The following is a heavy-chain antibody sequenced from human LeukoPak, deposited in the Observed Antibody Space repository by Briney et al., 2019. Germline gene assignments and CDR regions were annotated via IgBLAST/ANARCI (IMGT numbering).Heavy chain of an antibody. CDR2: IIPIFGTA. CDR3: ARDMFPGSSGVVIKNMDI. CDR1: GGTFSSYA. J-gene: IGHJ6*03. D-gene: IGHD3-3*01. Sequence: GASVKVSCKASGGTFSSYAISWVRQAPGQGLEWMGGIIPIFGTANYAQKFQGRVTITADKSTSTAYMELRSLRSDDTAVYYCARDMFPGSSGVVIKNMDIWGKGTTVTVSS. V-gene: IGHV1-69*06.